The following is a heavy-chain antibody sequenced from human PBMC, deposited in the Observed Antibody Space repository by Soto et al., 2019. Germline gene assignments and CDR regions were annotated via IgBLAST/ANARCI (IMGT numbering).Heavy chain of an antibody. D-gene: IGHD2-15*01. CDR1: GFPFSAYG. V-gene: IGHV3-33*01. CDR2: IWYDGSYK. Sequence: GGSLRLSCAASGFPFSAYGMHWVRQAPGKGLEWVAVIWYDGSYKYYADSVKGRFTISRDNSKNTLDLQMNSLRAEDTAVYYCARRYCSGGRCYSRYNYYAMDVWGQGTTVTVSS. J-gene: IGHJ6*02. CDR3: ARRYCSGGRCYSRYNYYAMDV.